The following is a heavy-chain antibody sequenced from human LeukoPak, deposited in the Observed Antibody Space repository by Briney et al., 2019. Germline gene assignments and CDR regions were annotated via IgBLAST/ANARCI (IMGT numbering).Heavy chain of an antibody. D-gene: IGHD1-26*01. CDR1: GFTFTSSA. J-gene: IGHJ4*02. Sequence: GASVKVSCKASGFTFTSSAVQWVRQARGQRREWIGWIVVGSGNTNYAQKFQERVTITRDMSTSTAYMELSSLRSEDTAVYYCAALGSGSYPPAGDYWGQGTLVTVSS. CDR2: IVVGSGNT. V-gene: IGHV1-58*01. CDR3: AALGSGSYPPAGDY.